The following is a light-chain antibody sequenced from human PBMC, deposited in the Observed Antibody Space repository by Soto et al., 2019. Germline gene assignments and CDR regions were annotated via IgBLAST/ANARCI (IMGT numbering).Light chain of an antibody. Sequence: EVVLSQSAGTLSLSPGERATLSCRASQSVSSNLAWYQQKPGQAPRLLIYEASTRATGISARFSDSGSGTEFTLTISSLQSEDFAVYYCHQYNNWPKTFGQGTRLEN. J-gene: IGKJ5*01. CDR1: QSVSSN. CDR2: EAS. V-gene: IGKV3-15*01. CDR3: HQYNNWPKT.